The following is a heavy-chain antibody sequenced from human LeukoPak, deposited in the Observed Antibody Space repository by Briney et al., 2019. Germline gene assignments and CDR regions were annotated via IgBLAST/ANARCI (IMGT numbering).Heavy chain of an antibody. Sequence: GGSLRLSCAASGFTFSSYAMSWARQAPGKGLEWVSAISGSGGSTYYADSVKGRFTISRDNSKNTLYLQMNSLRAEDTAVYYCAALVMSGWYFDYWGQGTLVTVSS. CDR3: AALVMSGWYFDY. CDR1: GFTFSSYA. J-gene: IGHJ4*02. D-gene: IGHD6-19*01. V-gene: IGHV3-23*01. CDR2: ISGSGGST.